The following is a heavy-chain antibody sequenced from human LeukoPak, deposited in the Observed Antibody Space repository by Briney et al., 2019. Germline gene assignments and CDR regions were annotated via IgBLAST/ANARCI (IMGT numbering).Heavy chain of an antibody. V-gene: IGHV4-59*01. CDR2: IYYSGST. D-gene: IGHD1-20*01. CDR1: GGSISSYY. Sequence: SETLSLTCTVSGGSISSYYWSWIRQPPGRGLEWIGYIYYSGSTNYNPSLKSRVTISVDTSKNQFSLKLSSVTAGDTAVYYCARDDGITGTTFDYWGQGTLVTVSS. CDR3: ARDDGITGTTFDY. J-gene: IGHJ4*02.